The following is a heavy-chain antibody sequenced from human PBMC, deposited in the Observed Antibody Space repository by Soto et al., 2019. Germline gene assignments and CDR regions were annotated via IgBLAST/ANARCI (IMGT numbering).Heavy chain of an antibody. D-gene: IGHD5-12*01. Sequence: GGSLRLSCTASGFTFGDYAMSWFRQAPGKGLEWVGFIRSKAYGGTTEYAASVKGRFTISRDDSKSIAYLQMNSLKTEDTAVYYCTRAPLRVATIYVDYWGQGTLVTVSS. CDR1: GFTFGDYA. J-gene: IGHJ4*02. CDR2: IRSKAYGGTT. CDR3: TRAPLRVATIYVDY. V-gene: IGHV3-49*03.